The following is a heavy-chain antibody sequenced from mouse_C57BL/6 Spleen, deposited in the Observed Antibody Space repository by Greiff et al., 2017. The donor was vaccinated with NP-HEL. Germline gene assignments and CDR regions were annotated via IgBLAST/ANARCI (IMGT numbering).Heavy chain of an antibody. CDR3: TRSLGLRRGFAY. Sequence: QVQLQQSGAELVRPGASVTLSCKASGYTFTDYEMHWVKQTPVPGLEWIGAIDPETGGTAYNQPFKGKAILTAAKPSSTAYMELRSLTSEDSAVYYCTRSLGLRRGFAYWGQGTLVTVSA. J-gene: IGHJ3*01. CDR1: GYTFTDYE. D-gene: IGHD2-4*01. CDR2: IDPETGGT. V-gene: IGHV1-15*01.